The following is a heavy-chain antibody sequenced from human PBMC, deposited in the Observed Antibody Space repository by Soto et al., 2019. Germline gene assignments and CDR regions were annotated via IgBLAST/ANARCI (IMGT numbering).Heavy chain of an antibody. V-gene: IGHV4-59*01. J-gene: IGHJ3*01. CDR3: TRDLDYGGNSDSIDV. CDR2: IYYSGST. Sequence: SETLSLTCTVSGGSISSYYWSWIRQPPGKGLEWIGYIYYSGSTNYNPSLRSRVTISVDTSKNQFSLKLSSVTAADTAMYYCTRDLDYGGNSDSIDVWGQGTMVTVSS. CDR1: GGSISSYY. D-gene: IGHD4-17*01.